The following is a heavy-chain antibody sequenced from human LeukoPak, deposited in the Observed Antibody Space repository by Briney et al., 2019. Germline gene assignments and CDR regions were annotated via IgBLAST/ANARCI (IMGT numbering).Heavy chain of an antibody. CDR1: ASLSDYA. CDR2: ISSSGSYM. V-gene: IGHV3-21*01. CDR3: ARCALGVWADNYYMDV. J-gene: IGHJ6*03. Sequence: AGESLSLSCEAPASLSDYAMSWVRQAPGKGLEWVLSISSSGSYMYYADSVKGRFTISRDNARNSVFLQMNSLRAEDTATYYCARCALGVWADNYYMDVWGNGTKVTVSS. D-gene: IGHD3-16*01.